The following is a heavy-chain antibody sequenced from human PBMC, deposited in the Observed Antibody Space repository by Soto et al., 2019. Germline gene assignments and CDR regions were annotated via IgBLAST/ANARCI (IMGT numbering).Heavy chain of an antibody. CDR2: IIPISGTA. CDR1: GGTFSSYA. V-gene: IGHV1-69*13. Sequence: SVKVSCKASGGTFSSYAISWVRQAPGQGLEWMGGIIPISGTANYAQKFQGRVTITADESTSTAYMELSSLRSEDTAVYYCAREWFYYDSSGYYPGRYFDYWGQGTLVPVSS. D-gene: IGHD3-22*01. CDR3: AREWFYYDSSGYYPGRYFDY. J-gene: IGHJ4*02.